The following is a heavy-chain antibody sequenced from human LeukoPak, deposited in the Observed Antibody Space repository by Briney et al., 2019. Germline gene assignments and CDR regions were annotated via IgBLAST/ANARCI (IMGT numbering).Heavy chain of an antibody. CDR2: ISGRSSTI. CDR1: AFTFSDYS. D-gene: IGHD1-14*01. CDR3: TRVGSGTTRDY. Sequence: GGSLRLSCAASAFTFSDYSMNWVRQAPGKGLEWVSYISGRSSTIYYADSVKGRFTISRDNAKNSMYLQMNSLRAEDTAVYYCTRVGSGTTRDYWGQGTLVTVSS. J-gene: IGHJ4*02. V-gene: IGHV3-48*01.